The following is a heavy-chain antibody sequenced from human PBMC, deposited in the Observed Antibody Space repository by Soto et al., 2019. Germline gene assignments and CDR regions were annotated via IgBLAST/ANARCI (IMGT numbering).Heavy chain of an antibody. V-gene: IGHV3-11*01. CDR1: GFSLSGYY. D-gene: IGHD3-16*01. Sequence: VQLVESGGGLVKPGGSLRLSCAASGFSLSGYYMNWIRQTPGRGLEWVSYISDSGATKYYADSVKGRFTFSRDNAKNSLFLQMSSLRAEDTAIYYCARSKLGAGDAFDVWGQGTLVTVSS. J-gene: IGHJ3*01. CDR2: ISDSGATK. CDR3: ARSKLGAGDAFDV.